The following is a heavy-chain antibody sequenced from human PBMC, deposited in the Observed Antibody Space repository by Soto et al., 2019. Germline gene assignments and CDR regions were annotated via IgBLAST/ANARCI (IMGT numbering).Heavy chain of an antibody. Sequence: EVQLVESGGGLVQPGGSLRLSCAASGFTVSSNYMSWVRQAPGKGLEWVSVIYSGGSTYYADSVKGRFTISRHNSKNTLYLQMNSPRAEDTAVYYCARATRTYYYDSSGYYSYYFDYWGQGTLVTVSS. J-gene: IGHJ4*02. V-gene: IGHV3-53*04. CDR1: GFTVSSNY. D-gene: IGHD3-22*01. CDR3: ARATRTYYYDSSGYYSYYFDY. CDR2: IYSGGST.